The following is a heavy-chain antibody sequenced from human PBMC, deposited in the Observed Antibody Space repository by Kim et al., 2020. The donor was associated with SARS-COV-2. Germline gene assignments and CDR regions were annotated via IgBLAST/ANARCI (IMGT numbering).Heavy chain of an antibody. Sequence: GGSLRLSCAASDLTFNNAWMSWVRQAPGKGLEWVGRIRSNTDGGTTDYAAPVTGRFTISRDDSKTTVYLQMNSLKTEDTAVYYCAYCGGDRGRAVWFGPWGQGTLVTVSS. CDR1: DLTFNNAW. D-gene: IGHD2-21*02. CDR2: IRSNTDGGTT. J-gene: IGHJ5*02. CDR3: AYCGGDRGRAVWFGP. V-gene: IGHV3-15*05.